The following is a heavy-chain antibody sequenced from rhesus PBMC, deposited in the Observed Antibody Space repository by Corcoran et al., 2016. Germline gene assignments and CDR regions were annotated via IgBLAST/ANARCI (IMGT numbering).Heavy chain of an antibody. CDR1: GGSFSRNNW. D-gene: IGHD6S26*01. CDR3: ARDRDSSGWSCDY. V-gene: IGHV4-65*01. CDR2: IIGSSGST. Sequence: QVQLQESGPGLVKPSETLSLTCAVSGGSFSRNNWWSWIRQTPGKGLGWIGYIIGSSGSTYYNPSLQSRVTISTDTSKHQFSLKLSSVTAADTAVYYCARDRDSSGWSCDYWGQGVLVTVSS. J-gene: IGHJ4*01.